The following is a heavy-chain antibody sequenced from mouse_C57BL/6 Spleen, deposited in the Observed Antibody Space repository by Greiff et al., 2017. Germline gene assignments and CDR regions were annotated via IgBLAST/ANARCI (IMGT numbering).Heavy chain of an antibody. J-gene: IGHJ1*03. Sequence: QVQLQQPGAELVKPGASVKMSCTASGYTFTSYWITWVKQRPGQGLEWIGDLYPGSGSTTYNATFKSKATLTVDTSSSTAYMQHSSLTAEDSAVYYCAREGSYSNGYFDVWGTGTTGTVSS. D-gene: IGHD2-5*01. CDR3: AREGSYSNGYFDV. CDR2: LYPGSGST. CDR1: GYTFTSYW. V-gene: IGHV1-55*01.